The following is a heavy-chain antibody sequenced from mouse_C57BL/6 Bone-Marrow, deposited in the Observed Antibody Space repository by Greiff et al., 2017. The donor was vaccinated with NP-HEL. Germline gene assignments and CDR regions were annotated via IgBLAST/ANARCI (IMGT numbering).Heavy chain of an antibody. CDR1: GFTFSSYA. Sequence: EVKLVESGEGLVKPGGSLKLSCAASGFTFSSYAMSWVRQTPEKRLEWVAYISSGGDYIYYADTVKGRFTISRDNARNTLYLQMSSLKSEDTAMYYCTRDREGLLRKFWYFDVWGTGTTVTVSS. CDR3: TRDREGLLRKFWYFDV. D-gene: IGHD1-1*01. V-gene: IGHV5-9-1*02. CDR2: ISSGGDYI. J-gene: IGHJ1*03.